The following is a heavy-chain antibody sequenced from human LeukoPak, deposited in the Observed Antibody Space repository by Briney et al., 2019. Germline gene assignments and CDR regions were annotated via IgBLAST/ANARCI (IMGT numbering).Heavy chain of an antibody. D-gene: IGHD6-19*01. CDR1: GFTFSSYW. J-gene: IGHJ4*02. V-gene: IGHV3-7*05. CDR2: IKEDGSEK. Sequence: GGSLKLSCAASGFTFSSYWMSWVRQAPGKGLEWVANIKEDGSEKYYVDSVKGRFTISRDNAKNSLYLQMNSLRAEDTAVYYCATQFWWAAVAGKVLDYWGQGTLVTVSS. CDR3: ATQFWWAAVAGKVLDY.